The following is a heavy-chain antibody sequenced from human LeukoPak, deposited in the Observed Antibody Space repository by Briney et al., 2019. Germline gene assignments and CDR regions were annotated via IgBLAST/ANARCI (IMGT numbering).Heavy chain of an antibody. D-gene: IGHD5-24*01. V-gene: IGHV4-39*01. CDR1: GGSIRSSYFY. CDR2: MYYSGST. Sequence: SETLSPTCTVSGGSIRSSYFYWDWIRQPPGKGLEWIGSMYYSGSTYYNPSLKSRVTISVDTSKNQFSLKLSSVTAADTAVYYCARSSRDGYNYFDYWGQGTLVIVSS. J-gene: IGHJ4*02. CDR3: ARSSRDGYNYFDY.